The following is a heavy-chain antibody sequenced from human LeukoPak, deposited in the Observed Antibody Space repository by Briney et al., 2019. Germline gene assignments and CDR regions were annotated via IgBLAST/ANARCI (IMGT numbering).Heavy chain of an antibody. D-gene: IGHD3-22*01. CDR2: IIPVLGIA. J-gene: IGHJ3*02. V-gene: IGHV1-69*04. CDR3: ARNRNYYDSSGHDAFDI. Sequence: SVKVSCKASGGTFSSYAISWVRQAPGQGLEWMGRIIPVLGIANYAQKFQGRVTITADKSTSTAYMELSSLRSEDTAVYYCARNRNYYDSSGHDAFDIWGQGTMVTVSS. CDR1: GGTFSSYA.